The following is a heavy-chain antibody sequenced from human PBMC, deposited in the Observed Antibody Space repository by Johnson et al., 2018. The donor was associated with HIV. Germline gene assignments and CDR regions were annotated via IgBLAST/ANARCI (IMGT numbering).Heavy chain of an antibody. J-gene: IGHJ3*02. Sequence: QVQLVESGGGVVQPGRSLRLSCVVSGFTFSSYGIHWVRQAPGKGLEWVAFISYDGNNKYYADSVKGRFTMSRDNANHSLYLQMNSLRAEDTALYFCARGGYCVDGSCRHGNAFDIWGQGTMVTVSS. D-gene: IGHD2-15*01. V-gene: IGHV3-30*03. CDR1: GFTFSSYG. CDR3: ARGGYCVDGSCRHGNAFDI. CDR2: ISYDGNNK.